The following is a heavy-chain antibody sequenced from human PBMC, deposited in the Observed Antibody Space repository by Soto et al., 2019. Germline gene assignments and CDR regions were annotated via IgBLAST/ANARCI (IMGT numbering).Heavy chain of an antibody. Sequence: VGSLRLSCAVSGITVSSYYMSWVRQAAGKGLEWVSVIYAGTITYYADSVKGRFTIYRDNSKNTLNLEMNSLRVEDTAVYYCARIPYDNSGTIFDYWGQGTLVTVSS. CDR1: GITVSSYY. CDR2: IYAGTIT. V-gene: IGHV3-53*01. J-gene: IGHJ4*02. D-gene: IGHD3-22*01. CDR3: ARIPYDNSGTIFDY.